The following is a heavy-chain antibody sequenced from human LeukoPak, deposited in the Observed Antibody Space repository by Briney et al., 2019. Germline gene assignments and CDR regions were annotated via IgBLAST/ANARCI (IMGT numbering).Heavy chain of an antibody. Sequence: SSETLSLTCTVSGGSISSHYWSWIRQPPGEGLEWIGYIYYSGCTNYNPSLKSRVTISVKTSKSQFSLKLSCVTAADTAVYYCARGLDNYYYDGSGSRNWFDPWGQGTLVTVSS. J-gene: IGHJ5*02. CDR2: IYYSGCT. CDR1: GGSISSHY. D-gene: IGHD3-22*01. CDR3: ARGLDNYYYDGSGSRNWFDP. V-gene: IGHV4-59*11.